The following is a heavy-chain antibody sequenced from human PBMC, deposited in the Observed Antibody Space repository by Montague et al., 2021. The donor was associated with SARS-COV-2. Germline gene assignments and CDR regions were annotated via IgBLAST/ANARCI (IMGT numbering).Heavy chain of an antibody. CDR1: GFSFSSYH. CDR2: ISPSGDYI. CDR3: ARASWIVATVPDY. V-gene: IGHV3-21*01. D-gene: IGHD5-12*01. J-gene: IGHJ4*02. Sequence: SLRLSCAASGFSFSSYHMNWVRQAPGKGLEWVSSISPSGDYIYSADSLKGRFIISRDNVKNSLYLQMSSLRAEDTAIYYCARASWIVATVPDYWGQGTLVTVSS.